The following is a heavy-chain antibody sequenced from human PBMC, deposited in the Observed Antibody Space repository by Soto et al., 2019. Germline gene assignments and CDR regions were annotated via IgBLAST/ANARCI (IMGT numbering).Heavy chain of an antibody. V-gene: IGHV6-1*01. Sequence: SQTLSLTCAISGDSVSSNSAAWNWIRQSPSRGLEWLGRTYYRSKWYNDYAVSVKSRITINPDTSKNQFSLQLNSVTPEDTAVYYCARFSYYYDSSGYYLDAFDIWGKGTMVTVSS. J-gene: IGHJ3*02. CDR1: GDSVSSNSAA. D-gene: IGHD3-22*01. CDR2: TYYRSKWYN. CDR3: ARFSYYYDSSGYYLDAFDI.